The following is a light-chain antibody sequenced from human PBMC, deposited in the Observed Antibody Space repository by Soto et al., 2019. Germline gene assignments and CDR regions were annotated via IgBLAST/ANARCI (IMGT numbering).Light chain of an antibody. J-gene: IGLJ1*01. CDR1: STDFVSYNR. Sequence: QSVLTQPPSVSGSPGQSVTISCTGTSTDFVSYNRVSWYQQPPGTAPKLIIYEASNRPSGVPDRFSGSKSGNTASLTISGLQAEDEADFYCSSYAGNNIFVFGTGTKVTVL. CDR3: SSYAGNNIFV. V-gene: IGLV2-18*02. CDR2: EAS.